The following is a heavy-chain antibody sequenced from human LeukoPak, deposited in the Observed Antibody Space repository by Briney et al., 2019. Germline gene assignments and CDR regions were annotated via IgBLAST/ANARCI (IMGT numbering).Heavy chain of an antibody. J-gene: IGHJ6*03. V-gene: IGHV3-23*01. D-gene: IGHD2-15*01. CDR2: ISGSGGST. Sequence: GGSLRLSCAASGFTFSSYSMSWVRQAPGKGLEWVSAISGSGGSTYYADSVKGRFTISRDNSKNTLYLQMNSLRAEDTAVYYCAKASWGHCSAGTCYAGYMDVWGKGTTVTVSS. CDR3: AKASWGHCSAGTCYAGYMDV. CDR1: GFTFSSYS.